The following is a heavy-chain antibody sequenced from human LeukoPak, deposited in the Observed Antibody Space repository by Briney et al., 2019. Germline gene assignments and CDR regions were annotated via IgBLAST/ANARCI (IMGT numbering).Heavy chain of an antibody. V-gene: IGHV4-30-2*01. CDR1: GGSISSGGYY. D-gene: IGHD3-10*01. CDR3: ARGRVRGTFPFDI. Sequence: PSQTLSLTCTVSGGSISSGGYYWSWIRQPPGKGLEWIGYIYHSGSTYYNPSLKSRVTISVDRSKNQFSLKLSSVTAADTAVYYCARGRVRGTFPFDIWGQGTMVTVSS. CDR2: IYHSGST. J-gene: IGHJ3*02.